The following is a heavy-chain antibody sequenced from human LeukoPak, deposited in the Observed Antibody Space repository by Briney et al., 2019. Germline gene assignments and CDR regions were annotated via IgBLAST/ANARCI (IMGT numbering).Heavy chain of an antibody. CDR3: ARTRRPIDY. V-gene: IGHV4-39*01. D-gene: IGHD6-25*01. Sequence: PSETLSLTCTVSGGSISSSSYYWGWIRQPPGKGLKWIGSIYYSGSTYYNPSLKSRVTISVDTSKNQFSLKLSYVTAADTAVYYCARTRRPIDYWGQGTLVTVSS. CDR2: IYYSGST. CDR1: GGSISSSSYY. J-gene: IGHJ4*02.